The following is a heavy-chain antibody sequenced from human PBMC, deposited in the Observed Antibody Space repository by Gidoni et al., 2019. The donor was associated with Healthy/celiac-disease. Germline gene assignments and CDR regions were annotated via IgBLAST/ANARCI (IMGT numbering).Heavy chain of an antibody. Sequence: QVQLVQSGAEVKKPGSSVKVSCKASGGTFRSYAISWVRQAPGQGSEWMGGIIPIFGTANYAQKFQGRVTITADKSTSTAYMELSSLRSEDTAVYYCARDSSPPALYGMDVWGQGTTVTVSS. CDR2: IIPIFGTA. D-gene: IGHD6-13*01. J-gene: IGHJ6*02. CDR1: GGTFRSYA. V-gene: IGHV1-69*06. CDR3: ARDSSPPALYGMDV.